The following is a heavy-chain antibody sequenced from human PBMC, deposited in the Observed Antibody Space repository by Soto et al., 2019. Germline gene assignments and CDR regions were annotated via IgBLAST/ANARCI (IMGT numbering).Heavy chain of an antibody. V-gene: IGHV6-1*01. CDR3: VRGEAAAGTRAFHI. Sequence: PSETLSLTCAISGDSFSSNGVAWNWIRQSPSRGLEWLGRTYYRSKWYNDYAVSVKSRITVNPDTSKNQFSLQLNSVTPDDTAVYYCVRGEAAAGTRAFHIWGQGTMVTLSS. J-gene: IGHJ3*02. CDR1: GDSFSSNGVA. CDR2: TYYRSKWYN. D-gene: IGHD6-13*01.